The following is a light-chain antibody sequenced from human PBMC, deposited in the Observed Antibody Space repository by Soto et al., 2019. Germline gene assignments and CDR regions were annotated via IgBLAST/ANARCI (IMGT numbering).Light chain of an antibody. Sequence: DIQMTQSPSTLSASVGDRVTITCRASESICSWLAWYQQKPGKAPKLLIHKASNLESGVPSRFSGSGSGTQFTLTISSLQPDDFATYYCQQYNSYSRTFGQGTKVDIK. CDR3: QQYNSYSRT. CDR2: KAS. CDR1: ESICSW. V-gene: IGKV1-5*03. J-gene: IGKJ1*01.